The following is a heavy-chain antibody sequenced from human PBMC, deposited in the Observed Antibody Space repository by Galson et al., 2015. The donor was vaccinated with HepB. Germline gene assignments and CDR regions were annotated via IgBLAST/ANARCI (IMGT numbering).Heavy chain of an antibody. CDR1: GFTFSNAW. D-gene: IGHD1-14*01. CDR2: IKSKTDGGTT. J-gene: IGHJ3*02. Sequence: SLRLSCAASGFTFSNAWMSWVRQAPGKGLEWVGRIKSKTDGGTTDYAAPVKGRFTISRDDSKNTLYLQMNSLKTEDTAVYYCTTRSPYKPPHHDAFDIWGQGTMVTVSS. V-gene: IGHV3-15*01. CDR3: TTRSPYKPPHHDAFDI.